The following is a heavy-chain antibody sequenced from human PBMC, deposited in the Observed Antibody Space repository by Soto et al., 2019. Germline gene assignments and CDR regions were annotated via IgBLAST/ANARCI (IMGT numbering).Heavy chain of an antibody. J-gene: IGHJ4*02. CDR3: ARYYYDSSGYYPL. CDR1: GFTFSNYG. Sequence: GGSLRLSCVVSGFTFSNYGMHWVRQAPGKGLEWVAVISSDGINRNSADSVKGRFSISRDNSKNTVYLQMDSLRAEDTAVYYCARYYYDSSGYYPLWGQGTLVTVSS. D-gene: IGHD3-22*01. CDR2: ISSDGINR. V-gene: IGHV3-30*03.